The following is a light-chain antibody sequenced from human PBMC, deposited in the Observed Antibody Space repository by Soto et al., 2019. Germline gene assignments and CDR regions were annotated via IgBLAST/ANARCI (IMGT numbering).Light chain of an antibody. V-gene: IGKV1-39*01. Sequence: DIQMTQSPSSLSASVGDRVTITCRASQSINTDLNWYQQKPGKAPKLLVFGASSLETGVPTRFSGSGSGTDFALTLSSLQPEDFETYFCQQSYSTPHTFGQGTKLEIK. CDR2: GAS. CDR3: QQSYSTPHT. J-gene: IGKJ2*01. CDR1: QSINTD.